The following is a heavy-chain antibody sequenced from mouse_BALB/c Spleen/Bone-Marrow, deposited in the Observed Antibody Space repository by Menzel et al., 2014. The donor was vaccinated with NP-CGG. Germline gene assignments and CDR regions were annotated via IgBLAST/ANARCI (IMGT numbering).Heavy chain of an antibody. J-gene: IGHJ4*01. CDR2: IWGDGST. V-gene: IGHV2-6-7*01. CDR1: GFSLTGYG. CDR3: ARDRYDGAMDY. D-gene: IGHD2-14*01. Sequence: QVQLQQSGPGLVAPSLSLSITCTVSGFSLTGYGVNWVRQPPGKGLEWLGMIWGDGSTDYNSALKSRLSISKDNSKSQIFLKMNSLQTDDTTRDYCARDRYDGAMDYWGQGTSVTVSS.